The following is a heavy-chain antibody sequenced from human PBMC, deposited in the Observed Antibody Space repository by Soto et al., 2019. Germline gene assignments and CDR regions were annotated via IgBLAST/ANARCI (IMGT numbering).Heavy chain of an antibody. J-gene: IGHJ6*02. Sequence: ASVKVSCKASGYTFTGYYMHWVRQAPGQGLEWMGWINPNSGGTNYAQKFQGWVTMTRDTSISTAYMELSRLRSDDTAVYYCARGYFEQWLLSAYNYYYYGMDVWGQGTTVTVSS. CDR2: INPNSGGT. CDR3: ARGYFEQWLLSAYNYYYYGMDV. CDR1: GYTFTGYY. V-gene: IGHV1-2*04. D-gene: IGHD6-19*01.